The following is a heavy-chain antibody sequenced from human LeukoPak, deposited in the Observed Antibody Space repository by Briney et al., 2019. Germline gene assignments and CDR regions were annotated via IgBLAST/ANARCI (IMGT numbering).Heavy chain of an antibody. CDR2: ISYDGSNK. V-gene: IGHV3-30*04. D-gene: IGHD6-13*01. J-gene: IGHJ4*02. Sequence: PGRSLRLSCAASGFTFSSYAMHWVRQAPGKGLEWVAVISYDGSNKYYADSVKGRFTISRDNSKNTLYLQMNSLRAEDTAVYYCARRKAAAVSYYFDYWGQGTLVTVSS. CDR3: ARRKAAAVSYYFDY. CDR1: GFTFSSYA.